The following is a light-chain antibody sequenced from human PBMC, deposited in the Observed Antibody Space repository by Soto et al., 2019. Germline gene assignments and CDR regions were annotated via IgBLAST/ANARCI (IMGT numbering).Light chain of an antibody. J-gene: IGLJ2*01. Sequence: QSVLTQPASVSGSPGQSITISCTGTSSDVGGYKYVSWYQQHAGKAPKLMIYEVTNRPSGVSTRFSGSKSGNTASLTISGLQAEDEADYYCSSYTTTTSLAVFGGGTKVTVL. CDR3: SSYTTTTSLAV. CDR2: EVT. V-gene: IGLV2-14*01. CDR1: SSDVGGYKY.